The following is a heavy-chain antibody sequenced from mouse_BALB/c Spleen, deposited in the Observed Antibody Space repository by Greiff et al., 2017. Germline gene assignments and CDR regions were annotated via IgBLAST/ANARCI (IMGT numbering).Heavy chain of an antibody. J-gene: IGHJ4*01. D-gene: IGHD1-2*01. CDR3: ARFTTATDAMDD. Sequence: VQLQQSGAELMKPGASVKISCKATGYTFSSYWIEWVKQRPGHGLEWIGEILPGSGSTNYNEKFKGKATFTADTSSNTAYMQLSSLTSEDSAVYYCARFTTATDAMDDWGQGTSVTVSS. V-gene: IGHV1-9*01. CDR1: GYTFSSYW. CDR2: ILPGSGST.